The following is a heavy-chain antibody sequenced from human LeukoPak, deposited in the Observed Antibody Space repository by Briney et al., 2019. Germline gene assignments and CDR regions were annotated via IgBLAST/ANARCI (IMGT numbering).Heavy chain of an antibody. J-gene: IGHJ6*03. CDR1: GYSISSGYY. CDR2: IYYSGST. V-gene: IGHV4-38-2*02. CDR3: AKSVFDSSGDPYMDV. Sequence: SETLSLTCTVSGYSISSGYYWGWIRQPPGKGLEWIGSIYYSGSTYYNPSLKSRVTISVDTSKNQFSLKLSSVTAADTAVYYCAKSVFDSSGDPYMDVWGKGTTVTISS. D-gene: IGHD3-22*01.